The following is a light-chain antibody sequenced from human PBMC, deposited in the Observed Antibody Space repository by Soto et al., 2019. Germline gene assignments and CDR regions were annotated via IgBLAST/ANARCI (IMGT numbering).Light chain of an antibody. CDR1: QSVNNY. J-gene: IGKJ4*01. CDR2: DAS. V-gene: IGKV3-11*01. Sequence: EIVLTQSPATLSLSPGERATLSCRASQSVNNYLDWYQQKPGQAPRLLIYDASNRATGIPARFSGSGSGTDFTLTISSLEPEDFAVYYFQHRSNWPALTFGGGTKVEIK. CDR3: QHRSNWPALT.